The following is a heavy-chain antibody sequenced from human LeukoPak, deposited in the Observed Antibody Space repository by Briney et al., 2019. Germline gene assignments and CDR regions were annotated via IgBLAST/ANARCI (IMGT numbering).Heavy chain of an antibody. CDR1: GGSISSYY. V-gene: IGHV4-59*01. Sequence: SETLSLTCTVSGGSISSYYWSWIRQPPGKGLEWIGYIYYSGSTNYNPSLKGRVTISVDTSKNQFSLKLSSVTAADTAVYYCARGGGNYYGSGSRLNYFDYWGQGTLVTVSS. J-gene: IGHJ4*02. CDR3: ARGGGNYYGSGSRLNYFDY. CDR2: IYYSGST. D-gene: IGHD3-10*01.